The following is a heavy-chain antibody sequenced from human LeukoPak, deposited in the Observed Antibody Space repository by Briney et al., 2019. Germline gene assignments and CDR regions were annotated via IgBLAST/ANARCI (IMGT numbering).Heavy chain of an antibody. J-gene: IGHJ4*02. V-gene: IGHV4-59*12. CDR2: FSNSGTN. CDR1: GGSISDYY. CDR3: ARGPAKDRRWEY. Sequence: SETLSLTCTVSGGSISDYYWSWIRQPPGKGLEWIGYFSNSGTNNYNPSLKGRVTMSVDTSKNQFSLKLSSVTAADTAVYYCARGPAKDRRWEYWGQGTLVTVSS. D-gene: IGHD1-26*01.